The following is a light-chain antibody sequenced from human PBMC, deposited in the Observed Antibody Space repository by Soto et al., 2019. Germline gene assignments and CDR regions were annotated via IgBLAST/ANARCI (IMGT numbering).Light chain of an antibody. J-gene: IGLJ1*01. CDR3: HVWDSMTDNDV. Sequence: SYELTQSPSVSVAPEKTATITCGGNNIGNKRVHWYRQKPGQAPVLLISYDSDRPSGITERVSGSNSGNTATLTIRSVEACDDADYYCHVWDSMTDNDVFGSGTKLTVL. CDR1: NIGNKR. V-gene: IGLV3-21*04. CDR2: YDS.